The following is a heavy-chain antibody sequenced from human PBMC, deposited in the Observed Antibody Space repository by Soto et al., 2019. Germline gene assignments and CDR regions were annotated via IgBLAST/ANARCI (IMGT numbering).Heavy chain of an antibody. V-gene: IGHV1-69*01. D-gene: IGHD6-13*01. Sequence: QMLLVQSSAEVKKPGSSVKVSCKASGGTFTSTAFSWVRQAPGQGLEWMGGIIPVLGTPNYAQKFQARLTVTADASTTTVHMELSSLRSDGTAVYYCASSAGLDHLLNYYGLNVWGQGTTVTVSS. J-gene: IGHJ6*02. CDR1: GGTFTSTA. CDR2: IIPVLGTP. CDR3: ASSAGLDHLLNYYGLNV.